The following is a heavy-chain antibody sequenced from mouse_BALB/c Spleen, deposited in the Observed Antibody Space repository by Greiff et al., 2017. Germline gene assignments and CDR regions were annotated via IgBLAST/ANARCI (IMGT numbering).Heavy chain of an antibody. CDR3: ARPYGNRYWYFDV. CDR1: GFTFSSYT. V-gene: IGHV5-12-2*01. J-gene: IGHJ1*01. CDR2: ISNGGGST. D-gene: IGHD2-1*01. Sequence: EVKLEESGGGLVQPGGSLKLSCAASGFTFSSYTMSWVRQTPEKRLEWVAYISNGGGSTYYPDTVKGRFTISRDNAKNTLYLQMSSLKTEDTAMYYCARPYGNRYWYFDVWGAGTTVTVSS.